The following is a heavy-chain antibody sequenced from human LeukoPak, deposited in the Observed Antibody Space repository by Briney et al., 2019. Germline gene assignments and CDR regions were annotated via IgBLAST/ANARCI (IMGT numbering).Heavy chain of an antibody. CDR3: AKGTTVVTQAYWYFDL. Sequence: GGSLRLSCAASGFTFSTYAMSWVRQAPGKGLEWVSTISGSGGSTYYADSVKGRFTISRDNSKNTLYPQMNSLRAEDTAVYYCAKGTTVVTQAYWYFDLWGRGTLVTVSS. D-gene: IGHD4-23*01. V-gene: IGHV3-23*01. CDR2: ISGSGGST. J-gene: IGHJ2*01. CDR1: GFTFSTYA.